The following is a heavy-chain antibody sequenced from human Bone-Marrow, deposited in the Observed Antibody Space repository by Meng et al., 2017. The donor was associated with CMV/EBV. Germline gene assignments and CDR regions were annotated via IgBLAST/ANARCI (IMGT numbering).Heavy chain of an antibody. Sequence: SETLSLTCTFSGYSITSGYYWGWSRQPPGKGLEWIGSIYHSGSTYYNPSLKSRVTISVDTSKNQFSLKLSSVTAADTAVYYCARAVTTTGTHYYYYYGMDVWGQGTTVTVSS. J-gene: IGHJ6*02. D-gene: IGHD1-1*01. CDR2: IYHSGST. CDR3: ARAVTTTGTHYYYYYGMDV. V-gene: IGHV4-38-2*02. CDR1: GYSITSGYY.